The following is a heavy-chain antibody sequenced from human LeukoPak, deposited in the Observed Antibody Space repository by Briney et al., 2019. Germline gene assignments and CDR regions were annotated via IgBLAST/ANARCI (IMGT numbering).Heavy chain of an antibody. CDR1: GGSISSSNW. CDR2: IYHSGST. J-gene: IGHJ4*02. V-gene: IGHV4-4*02. CDR3: ASPSDYGDYDY. Sequence: SETLSLTCAVSGGSISSSNWWSWVRQPPGKGLEWIGEIYHSGSTNYNPSLESRVTISVDKSKNQFSLKLSSVTAADTAVYYCASPSDYGDYDYWGQGTLVTVSS. D-gene: IGHD4-17*01.